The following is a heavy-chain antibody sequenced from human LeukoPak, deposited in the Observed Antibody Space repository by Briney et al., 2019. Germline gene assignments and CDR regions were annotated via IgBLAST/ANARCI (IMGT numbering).Heavy chain of an antibody. D-gene: IGHD3-10*01. CDR1: GFTFSSYA. J-gene: IGHJ6*03. Sequence: GGSLRLSCAASGFTFSSYAMHWVRQAPGKGLEYVSAISSNGGSTYYANSVKGRFTISRDNSKNTLYLRMGSLRAEDMAVYYCARSVLLWFGEFHPFGSYMDVWGKGTTVTISS. CDR3: ARSVLLWFGEFHPFGSYMDV. CDR2: ISSNGGST. V-gene: IGHV3-64*01.